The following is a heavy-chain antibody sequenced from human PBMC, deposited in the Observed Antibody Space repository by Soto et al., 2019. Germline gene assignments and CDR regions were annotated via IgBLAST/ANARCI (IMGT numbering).Heavy chain of an antibody. V-gene: IGHV4-30-4*01. D-gene: IGHD6-19*01. Sequence: SETLSLTCSVSGGTINSGDYFWSWIRQPPGKGLEWIGSIFYTGSTYYSPSLKSRASMSMDTSKNLFSLRLRSLTAADTAAYYCARGEVAVAGTSFDYWGQGTLVTVSS. J-gene: IGHJ4*02. CDR2: IFYTGST. CDR1: GGTINSGDYF. CDR3: ARGEVAVAGTSFDY.